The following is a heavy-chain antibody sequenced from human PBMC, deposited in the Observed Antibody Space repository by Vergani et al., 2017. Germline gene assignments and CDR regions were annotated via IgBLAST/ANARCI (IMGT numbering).Heavy chain of an antibody. V-gene: IGHV5-51*01. CDR3: SRPPRGLRGMSLEY. J-gene: IGHJ4*02. Sequence: EVRLVQSGPEVKKPGESVKISCETSGYTFTNYWVAWVRQRPGKGLEWMGLIFPGDADTRYSPSFEGQVTISADSSTSTAYVQWPSLKASDTAVYFCSRPPRGLRGMSLEYWGQGTLVTVSS. CDR1: GYTFTNYW. D-gene: IGHD3-10*01. CDR2: IFPGDADT.